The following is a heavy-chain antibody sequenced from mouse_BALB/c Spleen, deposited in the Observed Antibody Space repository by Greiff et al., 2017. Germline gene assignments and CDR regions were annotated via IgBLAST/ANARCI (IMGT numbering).Heavy chain of an antibody. CDR3: ARSSYYGSRYWYFDV. CDR1: GDSITSGY. Sequence: VQLKESGPSLVKPSQTLSLTCSVTGDSITSGYWNWIRKFPGNKLEYMGYISYSGSTYYNPSLKSRISITRDTSKNQYYLQLNSVTTEDTATYYCARSSYYGSRYWYFDVWGAGTTVTVSS. J-gene: IGHJ1*01. D-gene: IGHD1-1*01. CDR2: ISYSGST. V-gene: IGHV3-8*02.